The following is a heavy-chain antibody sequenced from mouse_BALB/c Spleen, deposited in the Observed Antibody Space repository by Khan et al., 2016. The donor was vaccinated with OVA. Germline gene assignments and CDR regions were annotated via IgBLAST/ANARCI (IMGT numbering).Heavy chain of an antibody. V-gene: IGHV1S81*02. CDR1: GYTFNSYY. J-gene: IGHJ3*01. D-gene: IGHD2-2*01. CDR2: INPSNGGT. Sequence: QVQLKESGAELVKPGASVKLSCKASGYTFNSYYMYWVKQRPGQGLEWIGEINPSNGGTNFNEKFKSKATLTVDKSSSTAYMQLSSLQSEDSAVFDCTRGGYGVFAYWGQGALVTVSA. CDR3: TRGGYGVFAY.